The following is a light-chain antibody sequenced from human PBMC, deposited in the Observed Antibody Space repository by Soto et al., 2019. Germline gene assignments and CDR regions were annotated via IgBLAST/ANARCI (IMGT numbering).Light chain of an antibody. CDR1: SSHIGNNY. V-gene: IGLV1-51*01. CDR3: GTWDSSLSAVV. CDR2: DNN. J-gene: IGLJ2*01. Sequence: QSAVTQPPSLYSAPGKKCTIFCSGSSSHIGNNYVSWYQQLPGTAPKLLIYDNNKRPSGIPDRFSGSKSGTSATLGITGLQTGDEADYYCGTWDSSLSAVVFGGGTKVTVL.